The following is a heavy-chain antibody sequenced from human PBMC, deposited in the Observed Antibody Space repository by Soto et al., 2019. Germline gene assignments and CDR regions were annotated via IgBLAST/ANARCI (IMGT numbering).Heavy chain of an antibody. Sequence: GGSLRLSCAASGFTFSSYAMSWVRQAPGKGLEWVSAISGSGGSTYYADSVKGRFTISRDNSKNTLYLQMNSLRAEDTAVYYCAKDSRGWYDMEKIYWGQGTLVTVSS. CDR1: GFTFSSYA. J-gene: IGHJ4*02. CDR2: ISGSGGST. D-gene: IGHD6-19*01. CDR3: AKDSRGWYDMEKIY. V-gene: IGHV3-23*01.